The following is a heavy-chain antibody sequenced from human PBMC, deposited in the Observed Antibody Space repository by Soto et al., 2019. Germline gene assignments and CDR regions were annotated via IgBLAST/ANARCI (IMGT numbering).Heavy chain of an antibody. CDR3: ARELKEPGSYYYYGLDV. V-gene: IGHV1-69*01. D-gene: IGHD3-10*01. CDR2: IIPIIGTV. Sequence: QVQLLQSGAEVKKPGSSVKVSCKASGGSFRHYGITWVRQAPGQGLEWMGGIIPIIGTVKYAQKFQGRVTITADESTTTAYMELSSLRSEDTAVYYCARELKEPGSYYYYGLDVWGQGTTVTVSS. CDR1: GGSFRHYG. J-gene: IGHJ6*02.